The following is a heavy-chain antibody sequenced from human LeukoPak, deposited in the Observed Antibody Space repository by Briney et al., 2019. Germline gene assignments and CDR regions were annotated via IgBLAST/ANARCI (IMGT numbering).Heavy chain of an antibody. Sequence: PGGSLRLSCAASGFTFSHYAMNWVRQAPGKGLEWVSGISGSRSTTYYADSVKGRFTISRDNSNNTLYLQMKSLRAEDTAVYYCAKTGSSGWSYFDSWGQGTLVTVSS. CDR1: GFTFSHYA. D-gene: IGHD6-19*01. CDR3: AKTGSSGWSYFDS. V-gene: IGHV3-23*01. CDR2: ISGSRSTT. J-gene: IGHJ4*02.